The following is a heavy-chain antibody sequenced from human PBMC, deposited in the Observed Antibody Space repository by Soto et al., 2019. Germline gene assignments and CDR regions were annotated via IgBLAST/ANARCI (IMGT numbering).Heavy chain of an antibody. Sequence: QVQLQESGPGLVNPSETLSLTCSVSGGSVSNASFYWTWIRQAPGTGLEYIGYIFYTGVTNYNPSLSSRVTISLDTSKNHFSLKLNSMTAADTAVYYCVRVLDSSWYADLWGRGTLVTVSS. V-gene: IGHV4-61*03. CDR2: IFYTGVT. D-gene: IGHD3-22*01. J-gene: IGHJ2*01. CDR3: VRVLDSSWYADL. CDR1: GGSVSNASFY.